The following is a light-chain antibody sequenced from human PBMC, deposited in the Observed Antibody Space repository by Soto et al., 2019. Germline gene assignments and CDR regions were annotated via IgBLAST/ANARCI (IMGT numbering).Light chain of an antibody. CDR2: GAS. CDR1: QSVSSRF. V-gene: IGKV3-20*01. J-gene: IGKJ4*01. CDR3: QQYGYSPGLA. Sequence: EIVLTQSPGTLSLSPGERATLSCRASQSVSSRFLAWYQQKPGQAPRLLMYGASSRATGIPDRFSGTGSGTDFTLTISRLEPEDFPVYYCQQYGYSPGLACGGGTKVDIK.